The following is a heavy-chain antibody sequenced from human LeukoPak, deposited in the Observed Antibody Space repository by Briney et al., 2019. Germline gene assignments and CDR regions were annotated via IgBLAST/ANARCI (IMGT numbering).Heavy chain of an antibody. CDR1: GGSISSGGYY. Sequence: SETLSLTCTVSGGSISSGGYYWSWIRQHPGKGLEWIGYIYYSGSTYYNPSLKSRVTISVDTSKSQFSLKLSSVTAADTAVYYCAATYYYDSSGYYYASGYFQHWGQGTLVTVSS. CDR2: IYYSGST. D-gene: IGHD3-22*01. J-gene: IGHJ1*01. CDR3: AATYYYDSSGYYYASGYFQH. V-gene: IGHV4-31*03.